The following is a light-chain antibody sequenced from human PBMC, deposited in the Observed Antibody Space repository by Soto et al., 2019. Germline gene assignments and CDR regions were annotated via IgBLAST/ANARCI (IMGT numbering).Light chain of an antibody. CDR1: QTILYSSNNNNY. CDR2: WAS. V-gene: IGKV4-1*01. CDR3: HQYLSAPWT. Sequence: DIVMTQSPDSLAVSLGEGATINCESSQTILYSSNNNNYLAWYQQKPGQPPKLLIYWASTRESGVPDRFSGSGSGTDFTLTISSLQAEDVAVYYCHQYLSAPWTFGQGTKVEIK. J-gene: IGKJ1*01.